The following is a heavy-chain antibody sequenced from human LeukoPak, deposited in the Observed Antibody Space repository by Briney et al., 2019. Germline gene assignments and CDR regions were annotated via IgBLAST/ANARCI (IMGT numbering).Heavy chain of an antibody. J-gene: IGHJ4*02. CDR2: IRYDGSNK. V-gene: IGHV3-30*02. CDR3: AKDVMVGSSSWSYHFDY. Sequence: GGSLRLSCAASGFTFSSYGMHWVRQAPGKGLEWVAFIRYDGSNKYYADSVKGRFTISRDNSKNTLYLQMNSLRAEDTAVYYCAKDVMVGSSSWSYHFDYWGQGTLVTVSS. CDR1: GFTFSSYG. D-gene: IGHD6-13*01.